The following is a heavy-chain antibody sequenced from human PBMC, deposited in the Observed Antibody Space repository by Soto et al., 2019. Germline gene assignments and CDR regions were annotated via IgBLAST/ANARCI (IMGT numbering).Heavy chain of an antibody. CDR3: AKDGDSKPSVDFDY. J-gene: IGHJ4*02. CDR2: ISWNSGSI. D-gene: IGHD6-13*01. Sequence: DVQLVESGGGLVQPGRSLRLSCAASGFTFDDYAMHWVRQAPGKGLEWVSGISWNSGSIGYADSVKGRFTISRDNAKNFLYLQMNSLRAEDTALYYCAKDGDSKPSVDFDYWGQGTLVTVSS. CDR1: GFTFDDYA. V-gene: IGHV3-9*01.